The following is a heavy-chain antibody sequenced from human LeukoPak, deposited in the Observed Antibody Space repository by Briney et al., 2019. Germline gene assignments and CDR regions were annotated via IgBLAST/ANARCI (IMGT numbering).Heavy chain of an antibody. CDR2: TYYSGST. D-gene: IGHD3-3*01. J-gene: IGHJ4*02. CDR1: GGSISSSSYY. CDR3: ARRSITIFGVVSLEYYFDY. V-gene: IGHV4-39*01. Sequence: SETLSLTCTVSGGSISSSSYYWGWIRQPPGKGLEWIGSTYYSGSTYYNPSLKSRVTISVDTSKNQFSLKLSSVTAADTAVYYCARRSITIFGVVSLEYYFDYWGQGTLVTVSS.